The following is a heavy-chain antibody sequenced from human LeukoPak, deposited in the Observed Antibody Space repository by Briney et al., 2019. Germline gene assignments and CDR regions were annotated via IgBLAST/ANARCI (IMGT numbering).Heavy chain of an antibody. D-gene: IGHD3-3*01. J-gene: IGHJ4*02. CDR3: GSSGEASHYDFSEQKVHGNYFDY. V-gene: IGHV1-18*01. CDR1: GYTFTSYG. Sequence: ASVKVSCKASGYTFTSYGISWVRQAPGQGLEWMGWISAYNGNTNYAQKLQGRVTMTTDASTSTAYMELRSLRTDDTAVDYCGSSGEASHYDFSEQKVHGNYFDYWGQGTLVTVSS. CDR2: ISAYNGNT.